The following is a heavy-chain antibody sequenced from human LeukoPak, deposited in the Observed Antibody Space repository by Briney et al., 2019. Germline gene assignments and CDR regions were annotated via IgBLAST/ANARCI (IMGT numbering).Heavy chain of an antibody. J-gene: IGHJ4*02. CDR3: ASGNLYSSGWYGADFDY. CDR1: GFTFSNYW. D-gene: IGHD6-19*01. V-gene: IGHV3-7*01. Sequence: GGSLRLSCAASGFTFSNYWMTWVRQAPGKGLEWVANIKETGSEKNYADSVRGRFTISRDNAKNSLYLQMDGLRADDTAVYYCASGNLYSSGWYGADFDYWGQGTLVTVSS. CDR2: IKETGSEK.